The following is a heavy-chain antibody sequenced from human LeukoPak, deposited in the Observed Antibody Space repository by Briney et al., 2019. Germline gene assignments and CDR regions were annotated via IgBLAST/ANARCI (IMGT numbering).Heavy chain of an antibody. D-gene: IGHD3-10*01. J-gene: IGHJ4*01. V-gene: IGHV4-4*09. Sequence: PSETLSLTCSVSGVSMTGYYWSWIRQAPGKAPEGCGYIYSSGSTNYNPSPNSRVTMSLDAPKNQFSLKLTFVPAAGTAVYYCATRPADGSWYGVFDFWSRGTLVTVSS. CDR1: GVSMTGYY. CDR2: IYSSGST. CDR3: ATRPADGSWYGVFDF.